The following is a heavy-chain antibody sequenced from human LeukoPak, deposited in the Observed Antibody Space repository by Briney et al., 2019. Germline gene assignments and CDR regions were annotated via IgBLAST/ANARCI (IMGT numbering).Heavy chain of an antibody. D-gene: IGHD5-12*01. CDR1: GGSISSGGYY. J-gene: IGHJ6*02. Sequence: PSQTLSLTCAVSGGSISSGGYYWSWIRQHPGKGLEWIGYIYYSGSTYYNPSLKSRVTISVDTSKNQFSLKLSSVTAADTAVYYCARATLYSGYAKGAYGMDVWGQGTTVTVSS. CDR3: ARATLYSGYAKGAYGMDV. V-gene: IGHV4-31*11. CDR2: IYYSGST.